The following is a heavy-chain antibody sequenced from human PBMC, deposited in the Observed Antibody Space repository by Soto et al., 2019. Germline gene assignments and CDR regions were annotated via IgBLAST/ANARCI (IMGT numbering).Heavy chain of an antibody. V-gene: IGHV3-21*01. CDR3: ARDRYESGYYPDSDY. Sequence: GGSLRLSCAASGFTFSSYSMNWVRQAPGKGLEWVSSISSSSSYIYYADSVKGRFTVSRDNAKNSLYLQMNSLRAEDTAVYYCARDRYESGYYPDSDYWGQGTLVTVSS. CDR2: ISSSSSYI. CDR1: GFTFSSYS. J-gene: IGHJ4*02. D-gene: IGHD3-22*01.